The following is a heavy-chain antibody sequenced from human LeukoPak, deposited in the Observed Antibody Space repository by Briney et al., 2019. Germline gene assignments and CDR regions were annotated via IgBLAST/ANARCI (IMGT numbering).Heavy chain of an antibody. CDR1: GFTFSDYY. Sequence: PGGSLRLSCAASGFTFSDYYMSWIRQAPGKGLEWVSYISSSGSSIYYADSVKGRFTISRDNSKNTLYLQMNSLGAEDTAVYYCVRGGNFGELDYWGQGTLVTVSS. D-gene: IGHD4-23*01. V-gene: IGHV3-11*04. CDR2: ISSSGSSI. CDR3: VRGGNFGELDY. J-gene: IGHJ4*02.